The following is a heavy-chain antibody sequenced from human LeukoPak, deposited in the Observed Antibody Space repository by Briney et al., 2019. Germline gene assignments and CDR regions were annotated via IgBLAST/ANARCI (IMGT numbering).Heavy chain of an antibody. V-gene: IGHV3-21*01. J-gene: IGHJ4*02. D-gene: IGHD5-18*01. CDR2: ISSSSSYI. CDR1: GFTFSSYS. CDR3: ARDRRGYSYGQDY. Sequence: PRGSLRLSCAASGFTFSSYSMNWVRQAPGKGLEWVSSISSSSSYIYYADSVKGRFTISGDNAKNSLYLQMNSLRAEDTAVYYCARDRRGYSYGQDYWGQGTLVTVSS.